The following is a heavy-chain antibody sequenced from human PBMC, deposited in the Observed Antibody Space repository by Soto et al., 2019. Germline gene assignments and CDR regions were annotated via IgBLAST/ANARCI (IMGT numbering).Heavy chain of an antibody. Sequence: GGSLRLSCAASGFTFSSYSMNWVRQAPGKGLEWVSSISSSSSYIYYADSVKGRFTISRDNAKNSLYLQMNSLIAADTAVYYCARGGYDFWSGYYYYYGMDVWGQGTTVTVSS. V-gene: IGHV3-21*04. J-gene: IGHJ6*02. D-gene: IGHD3-3*01. CDR3: ARGGYDFWSGYYYYYGMDV. CDR2: ISSSSSYI. CDR1: GFTFSSYS.